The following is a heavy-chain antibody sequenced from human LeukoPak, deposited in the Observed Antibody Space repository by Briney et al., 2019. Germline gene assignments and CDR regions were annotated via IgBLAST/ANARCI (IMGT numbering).Heavy chain of an antibody. CDR3: AKGTWIQLWRDAFDI. J-gene: IGHJ3*02. CDR1: GFAFSSYG. V-gene: IGHV3-30*18. Sequence: PGRSLRLSCAASGFAFSSYGMHWVRQAPGKGLEWVAVISYDGSNKYYADSVKGRFTISRDNSKNTLYLQMSSLRAEDTAVYYCAKGTWIQLWRDAFDIWGQGTMVTVSS. CDR2: ISYDGSNK. D-gene: IGHD5-18*01.